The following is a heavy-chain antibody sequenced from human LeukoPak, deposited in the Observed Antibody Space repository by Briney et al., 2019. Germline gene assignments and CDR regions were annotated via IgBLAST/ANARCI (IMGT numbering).Heavy chain of an antibody. Sequence: PGGSLRLSCAASVFTFSSYAMSWVRQAPGKGLEWVSAISGSGGSTYYADSVKGRFTISRDNSKNTLYLQMNNLRVDDTAVYYCAKKGQADDGGKPDWDQGTLVTVSS. J-gene: IGHJ4*02. CDR1: VFTFSSYA. V-gene: IGHV3-23*01. CDR3: AKKGQADDGGKPD. CDR2: ISGSGGST.